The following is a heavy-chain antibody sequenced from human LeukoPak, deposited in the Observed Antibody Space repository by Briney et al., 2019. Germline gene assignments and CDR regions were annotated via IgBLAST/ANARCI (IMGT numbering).Heavy chain of an antibody. J-gene: IGHJ2*01. CDR1: GYSFSGYY. V-gene: IGHV1-2*02. CDR3: AREGEGLGYCSGGTCSWYFDI. Sequence: ASVKVSCKASGYSFSGYYMHWVRQAPGQGLEWMGWINPNSGGTNYAQKFQGRVTMTRDTSISTAYMELSRLRSDDTAVYFCAREGEGLGYCSGGTCSWYFDIWGRGTLVTVSS. D-gene: IGHD2-15*01. CDR2: INPNSGGT.